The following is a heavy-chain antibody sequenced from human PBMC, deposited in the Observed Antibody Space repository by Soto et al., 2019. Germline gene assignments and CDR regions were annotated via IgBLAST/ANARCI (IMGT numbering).Heavy chain of an antibody. J-gene: IGHJ4*02. V-gene: IGHV3-33*01. Sequence: GGSLRLSCAASGFTFSSYGMHWVRQAPGKGLEWVAVIWYDGSNKYYADSVKGRFTISRDNSKNTLYLQMNSLRAEDTAVYYCARDGTAGYYDFWSGYYMDYWGQGTLVTVSS. CDR3: ARDGTAGYYDFWSGYYMDY. CDR2: IWYDGSNK. CDR1: GFTFSSYG. D-gene: IGHD3-3*01.